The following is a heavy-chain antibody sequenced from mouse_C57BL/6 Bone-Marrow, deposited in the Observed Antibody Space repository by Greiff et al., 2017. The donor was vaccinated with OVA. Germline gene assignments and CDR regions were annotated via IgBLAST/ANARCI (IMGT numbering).Heavy chain of an antibody. D-gene: IGHD2-4*01. J-gene: IGHJ3*01. V-gene: IGHV5-6*01. CDR3: ASRYYDYERTWFAY. CDR1: GFTFSSYG. Sequence: EVQLVESGGDLVKPGGSLKLSCAASGFTFSSYGMSWVRQTPDKRLEWVATISSGGSYTYYPDSVKGRFTISRDNAKNTLYLQMSSLKSEDTAMYYCASRYYDYERTWFAYWGQGTLVTVSA. CDR2: ISSGGSYT.